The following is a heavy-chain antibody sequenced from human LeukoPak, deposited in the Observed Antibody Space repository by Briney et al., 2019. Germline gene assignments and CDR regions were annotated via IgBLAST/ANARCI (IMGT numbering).Heavy chain of an antibody. CDR1: GGTFSSYA. V-gene: IGHV1-69*13. J-gene: IGHJ4*02. CDR3: ATGYTYGPLFDF. D-gene: IGHD5-18*01. Sequence: GASVKVSCKASGGTFSSYAISWVRQAPGQGLEWMGGIIPIFGTANYAQKFQGRLTITADEPTTTAYMELSRLRSDDTAVYFCATGYTYGPLFDFWGQGTLVTVSS. CDR2: IIPIFGTA.